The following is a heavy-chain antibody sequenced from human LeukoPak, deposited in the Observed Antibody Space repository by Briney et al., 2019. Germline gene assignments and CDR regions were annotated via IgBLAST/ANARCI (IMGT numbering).Heavy chain of an antibody. CDR2: IYYSGST. CDR3: ARGRITMVRGVINDAFDI. Sequence: SQTLSLTCTVSGGPISSGDYYWSWIRQPPGKGLEWIGYIYYSGSTYYNPSLKSRVTISVDTSKNQFSLKLSSVTAADTAVYYCARGRITMVRGVINDAFDIWGQGTMVTVSS. J-gene: IGHJ3*02. D-gene: IGHD3-10*01. V-gene: IGHV4-30-4*01. CDR1: GGPISSGDYY.